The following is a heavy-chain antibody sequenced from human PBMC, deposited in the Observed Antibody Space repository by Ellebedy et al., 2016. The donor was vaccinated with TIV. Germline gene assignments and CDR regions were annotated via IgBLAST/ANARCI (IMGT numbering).Heavy chain of an antibody. CDR1: GYTFTSYY. D-gene: IGHD1-7*01. CDR3: ARDARYNWNYDVYYSYYMDV. J-gene: IGHJ6*03. V-gene: IGHV1-46*01. Sequence: ASVKVSXXASGYTFTSYYMHWVRQAPGQGLEWMGIINPSGGSTSYAQKFQGRVTMTRDTSTSTVYMELSSLRSEDTAVYYCARDARYNWNYDVYYSYYMDVWGKGTTVTVSS. CDR2: INPSGGST.